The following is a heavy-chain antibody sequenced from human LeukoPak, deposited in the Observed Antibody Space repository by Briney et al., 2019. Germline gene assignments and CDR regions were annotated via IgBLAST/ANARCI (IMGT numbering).Heavy chain of an antibody. Sequence: SETLSLTCTVSGGSISSSSYYWGWIRQPPGKGLEWIVSIYYSGSTYYNPSLKSRVTRSVDTSKNQFSLKLSSVTAADTAVYYCARDSRTAIVVLPAQLRLWGRGTLVTVSS. CDR1: GGSISSSSYY. J-gene: IGHJ2*01. CDR2: IYYSGST. V-gene: IGHV4-39*07. D-gene: IGHD2-2*01. CDR3: ARDSRTAIVVLPAQLRL.